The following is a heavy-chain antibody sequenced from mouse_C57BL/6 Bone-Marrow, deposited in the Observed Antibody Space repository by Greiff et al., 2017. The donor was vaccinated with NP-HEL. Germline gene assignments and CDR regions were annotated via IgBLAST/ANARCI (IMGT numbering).Heavy chain of an antibody. CDR2: IYPRSGNT. D-gene: IGHD2-3*01. J-gene: IGHJ3*01. CDR3: ARGSLRWLLRPFAD. CDR1: GYTFTSYG. Sequence: QVQLQQSGAELARPGASVKLSCKASGYTFTSYGISWVKQRTGQGLEWIGEIYPRSGNTYYNEKFKGKATLTADKSSSTAYMELRSLTSEDTAVYFCARGSLRWLLRPFADWGQGTLVTVSA. V-gene: IGHV1-81*01.